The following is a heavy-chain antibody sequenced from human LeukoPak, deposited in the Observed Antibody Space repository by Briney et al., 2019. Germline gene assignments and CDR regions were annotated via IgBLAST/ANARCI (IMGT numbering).Heavy chain of an antibody. J-gene: IGHJ4*02. D-gene: IGHD1-26*01. CDR2: ISAYNGNT. V-gene: IGHV1-18*01. CDR1: GYTFASYG. Sequence: ASVKVSCKASGYTFASYGISWVRQAPGQGLEWMGWISAYNGNTNYAQKLQGRVTMTTDTSTSTAYMELRSLRSDDTAVYYCAGDLPYSGSYSVDYWGQGTLVTVSS. CDR3: AGDLPYSGSYSVDY.